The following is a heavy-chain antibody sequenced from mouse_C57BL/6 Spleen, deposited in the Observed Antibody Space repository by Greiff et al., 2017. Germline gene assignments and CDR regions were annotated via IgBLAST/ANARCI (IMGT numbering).Heavy chain of an antibody. D-gene: IGHD3-2*02. CDR2: IDPENGDT. V-gene: IGHV14-4*01. J-gene: IGHJ3*01. CDR1: GFNIKDDY. CDR3: TTFLDSSGYVRPFAY. Sequence: EVQLQESGAELVRPGASVKLSCTASGFNIKDDYMHWVKQRPEQGLEWIGWIDPENGDTEYASKFQGKATITADTSSNTAYLQLSSLTSEDTAVYYCTTFLDSSGYVRPFAYWGQGTLVTVSA.